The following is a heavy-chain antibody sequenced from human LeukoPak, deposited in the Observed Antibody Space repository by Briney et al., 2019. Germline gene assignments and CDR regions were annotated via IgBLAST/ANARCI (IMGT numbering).Heavy chain of an antibody. D-gene: IGHD2-2*01. J-gene: IGHJ4*02. CDR3: ARLSTGVVPAARDY. Sequence: ASVKVSCKASGYTFIGYYMHWVRQAPGQGLEWMGWINPNSGGTNYAQKLQGRVTMTRDTSISTAYMKLSRLRSDDTDVYYCARLSTGVVPAARDYWGQGTLVTVSS. CDR1: GYTFIGYY. V-gene: IGHV1-2*02. CDR2: INPNSGGT.